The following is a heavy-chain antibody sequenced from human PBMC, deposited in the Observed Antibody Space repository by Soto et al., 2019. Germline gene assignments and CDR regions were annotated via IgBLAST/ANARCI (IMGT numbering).Heavy chain of an antibody. Sequence: GGSLRLSCAASGFTFDDYAMHWVRQAPGKGLEWVSGISWNSGSIGYADSVKGRFTISRDNAKNSLYLQMNSLRAEDTALYYCAKESYGSGSYKRPFDYWGQGTLVTVSS. J-gene: IGHJ4*02. CDR2: ISWNSGSI. D-gene: IGHD3-10*01. CDR1: GFTFDDYA. V-gene: IGHV3-9*01. CDR3: AKESYGSGSYKRPFDY.